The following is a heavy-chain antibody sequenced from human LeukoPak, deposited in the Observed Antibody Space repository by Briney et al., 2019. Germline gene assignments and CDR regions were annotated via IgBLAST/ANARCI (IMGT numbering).Heavy chain of an antibody. CDR3: ARVVTPRMLGAFDI. CDR1: GYTFGNYD. CDR2: MNPNSGKT. D-gene: IGHD2-8*01. Sequence: ASVKVSCKASGYTFGNYDVNWARQATGQGLEWMGWMNPNSGKTGYVQKFQSRVTFSRSTSITTAYMELSSLRSGDTAVYYCARVVTPRMLGAFDIWGQGTMVTVSS. V-gene: IGHV1-8*03. J-gene: IGHJ3*02.